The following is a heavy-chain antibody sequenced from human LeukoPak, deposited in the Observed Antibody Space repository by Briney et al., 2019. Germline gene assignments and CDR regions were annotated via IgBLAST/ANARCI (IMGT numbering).Heavy chain of an antibody. Sequence: KPSETLSLTCTVSGGSISSYYWSWIRQPPGKGLEWIGYIYTSGSTNYNPSLKSRVTISVDTSKNQFSLKPSSVTAADTAVYYCARHDDILTGYINYWGQGTLVTVSS. CDR1: GGSISSYY. J-gene: IGHJ4*02. CDR2: IYTSGST. CDR3: ARHDDILTGYINY. V-gene: IGHV4-4*09. D-gene: IGHD3-9*01.